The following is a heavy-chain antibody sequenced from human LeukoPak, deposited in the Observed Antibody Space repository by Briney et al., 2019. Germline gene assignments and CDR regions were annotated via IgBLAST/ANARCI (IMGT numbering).Heavy chain of an antibody. CDR2: ICSGGST. V-gene: IGHV3-53*01. CDR1: GFTVSSNY. CDR3: ARGLPGYNCGSDY. J-gene: IGHJ4*02. Sequence: GGSLRLSCAASGFTVSSNYMSWVRQAPGKGLEWVSLICSGGSTYYADSVKGRFTISRDNSKNTLYLQMNSLRAEDTAVYYCARGLPGYNCGSDYWGQGTLVTVSS. D-gene: IGHD5-18*01.